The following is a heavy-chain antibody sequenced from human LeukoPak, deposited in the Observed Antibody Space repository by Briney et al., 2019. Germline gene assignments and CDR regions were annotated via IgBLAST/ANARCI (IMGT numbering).Heavy chain of an antibody. D-gene: IGHD2-2*01. V-gene: IGHV4-39*07. CDR1: GGSINSSSYY. CDR3: ARDAMGYYYYYYMDV. CDR2: IYYSGST. J-gene: IGHJ6*03. Sequence: SETLSLTCTVSGGSINSSSYYWGWIRQPPGKGLEWIGSIYYSGSTYYNPSLKSRVTISVDSSKNQFSLQLSSVTAADTAVYYCARDAMGYYYYYYMDVWGKGTTVTISS.